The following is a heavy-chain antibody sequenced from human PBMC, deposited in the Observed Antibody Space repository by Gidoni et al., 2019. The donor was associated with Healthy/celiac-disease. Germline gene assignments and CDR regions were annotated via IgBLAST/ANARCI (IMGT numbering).Heavy chain of an antibody. J-gene: IGHJ4*02. CDR2: IRSKAYGGTT. V-gene: IGHV3-49*05. CDR3: TRDGGYYGSGSFDY. Sequence: EVQLVESGGGLVKPVRSLRLSCPASGFTFGDYAMSWFRQAPGKGLEWVGFIRSKAYGGTTEYAASVKGRFTISRDDSKSIAYLQMNSLKTEDTAVYYCTRDGGYYGSGSFDYWGQGTLVTVSS. CDR1: GFTFGDYA. D-gene: IGHD3-10*01.